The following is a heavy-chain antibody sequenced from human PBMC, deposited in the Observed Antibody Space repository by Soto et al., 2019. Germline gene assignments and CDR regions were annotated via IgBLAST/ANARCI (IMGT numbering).Heavy chain of an antibody. V-gene: IGHV4-4*02. CDR2: IYHSGST. CDR3: ARDPPLPAAMVD. CDR1: GGSISSSNW. D-gene: IGHD2-2*01. J-gene: IGHJ4*02. Sequence: QVQLQESGPGLVKPSGTLSLTCAVSGGSISSSNWWSWVRQPPGKGLEWIGEIYHSGSTNYNPSLKSRVTIPVDKFKNQFSLQLSSVTAADTALYYCARDPPLPAAMVDWGQGTLVTVSS.